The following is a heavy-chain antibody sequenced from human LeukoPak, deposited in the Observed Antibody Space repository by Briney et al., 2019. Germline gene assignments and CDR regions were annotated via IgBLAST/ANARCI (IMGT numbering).Heavy chain of an antibody. Sequence: PSETLSLTCTVSGGSISSGGYYWSWIRQPPGKGLEWIGEINHSGSTNYNPSLKSRVTISVDTSKNQFSLKLSSVTAADTAVYYCARRPLLGQLGPYNWFDPWGQGTLVTVSS. D-gene: IGHD2-2*01. CDR2: INHSGST. CDR3: ARRPLLGQLGPYNWFDP. J-gene: IGHJ5*02. V-gene: IGHV4-39*07. CDR1: GGSISSGGYY.